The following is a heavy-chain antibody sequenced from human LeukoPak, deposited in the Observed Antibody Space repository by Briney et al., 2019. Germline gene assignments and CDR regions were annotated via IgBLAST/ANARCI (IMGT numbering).Heavy chain of an antibody. CDR3: TRDEVGATTKFDS. D-gene: IGHD1-26*01. J-gene: IGHJ4*02. CDR2: ISPSGSDM. Sequence: GGSLRLSCAASGFTFSSFEMNWVRQAPGKGLEWVSYISPSGSDMSYRDSVKGRFSISRDNAMNSLYLQMNSLRAEDTAVYYCTRDEVGATTKFDSWGQGTLVTVSS. CDR1: GFTFSSFE. V-gene: IGHV3-48*03.